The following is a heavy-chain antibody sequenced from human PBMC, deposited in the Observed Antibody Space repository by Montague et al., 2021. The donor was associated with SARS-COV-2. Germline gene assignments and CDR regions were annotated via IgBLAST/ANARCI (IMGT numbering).Heavy chain of an antibody. CDR3: GRDPLDYGLWSSGSYYNAYYYYYGMDV. CDR1: GFTFSSYS. Sequence: SLRLSCAASGFTFSSYSMNWVRQAPGKGLEWVSSISSSSSYIYYADSVKGRFTISRDNAKNSLYLQMNSLRAEDTAVYYCGRDPLDYGLWSSGSYYNAYYYYYGMDVWGQGTTVTVS. CDR2: ISSSSSYI. V-gene: IGHV3-21*01. J-gene: IGHJ6*02. D-gene: IGHD3-10*01.